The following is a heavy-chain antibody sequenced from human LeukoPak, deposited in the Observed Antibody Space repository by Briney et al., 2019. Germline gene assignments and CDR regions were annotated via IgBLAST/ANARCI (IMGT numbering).Heavy chain of an antibody. V-gene: IGHV4-4*02. J-gene: IGHJ4*02. CDR3: ARERAFGEWLVRSDFDY. Sequence: PSETLSLTCAVSGGSISSTNWWSWVRQPPGKGLEWIGSIYYSGSTYYNPSLKSRVTISVDTSKNQFSLKLSSVTAADTAVYYCARERAFGEWLVRSDFDYWGQGTLVTVSS. CDR1: GGSISSTNW. CDR2: IYYSGST. D-gene: IGHD6-19*01.